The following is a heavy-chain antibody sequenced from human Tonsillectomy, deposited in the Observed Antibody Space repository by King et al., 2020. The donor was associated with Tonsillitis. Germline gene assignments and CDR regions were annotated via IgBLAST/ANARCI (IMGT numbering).Heavy chain of an antibody. D-gene: IGHD3/OR15-3a*01. V-gene: IGHV3-53*01. CDR1: GFTVSSTY. CDR2: VYSGGSS. CDR3: ARGSVVWSQNIYYFDY. J-gene: IGHJ4*02. Sequence: VQLVESGGGLIQSGGSLRLSCAASGFTVSSTYMTWVRQAPGKGLEWVSVVYSGGSSYYADSVKGRFTTSRDNSKNTLYLQMNSLRAEDTAVYYCARGSVVWSQNIYYFDYWGQGTLVTVSS.